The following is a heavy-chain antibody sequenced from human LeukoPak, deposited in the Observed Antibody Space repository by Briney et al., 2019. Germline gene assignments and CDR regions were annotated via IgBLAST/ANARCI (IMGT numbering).Heavy chain of an antibody. CDR2: MNPNSGNT. Sequence: GASVKVSCKASGYTFSSYDINWVRQATGQGLEWMGWMNPNSGNTGYAQKFRGTVTMTRNTSISTAYMELSSLTSEDTAVYYCARVSAAAEGNWFDPWGQGTLVTVSS. D-gene: IGHD6-13*01. CDR3: ARVSAAAEGNWFDP. J-gene: IGHJ5*02. V-gene: IGHV1-8*01. CDR1: GYTFSSYD.